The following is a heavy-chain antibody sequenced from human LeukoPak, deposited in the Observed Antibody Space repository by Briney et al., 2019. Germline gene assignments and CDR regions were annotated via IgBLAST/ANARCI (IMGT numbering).Heavy chain of an antibody. CDR1: RGSISSYY. D-gene: IGHD1-26*01. V-gene: IGHV4-59*01. CDR2: IYYSGNT. J-gene: IGHJ4*02. CDR3: ARGARGSYSY. Sequence: SQTLSLTCTVYRGSISSYYWSWVRQPPGKGLEWIGYIYYSGNTNYNSSLESRVTISVDTSKNQFSLRLNSVTAADTAVYYCARGARGSYSYWGQGTLVTVSS.